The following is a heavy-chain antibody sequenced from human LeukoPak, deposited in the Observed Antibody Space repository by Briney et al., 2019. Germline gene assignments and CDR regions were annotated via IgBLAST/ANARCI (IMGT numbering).Heavy chain of an antibody. Sequence: ASVKVSCKASGYTFSSYYMHWVRQAPGQGLEWMGIINPSDGSTNYAQKFQGRVTMTRDMSTSTDYMELSSLRSEDTAVYYCARDSQWLRLDAFDIWGQGTMVTVSS. CDR3: ARDSQWLRLDAFDI. CDR2: INPSDGST. J-gene: IGHJ3*02. D-gene: IGHD5-12*01. CDR1: GYTFSSYY. V-gene: IGHV1-46*01.